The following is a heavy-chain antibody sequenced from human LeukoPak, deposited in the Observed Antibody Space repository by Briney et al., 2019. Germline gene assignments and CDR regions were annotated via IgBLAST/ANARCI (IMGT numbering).Heavy chain of an antibody. D-gene: IGHD7-27*01. J-gene: IGHJ6*03. Sequence: ASVKVSCKASGYTFTSYDINWVRQATGQGLEWMGWMNPNSGNTGYAQKFQGRVTITRNTSISTAYMELSSLRSEDTAVYYCARGYYLNWGSSHVQEQYYYYYYMDVWGKGTTVTVSS. CDR1: GYTFTSYD. V-gene: IGHV1-8*03. CDR3: ARGYYLNWGSSHVQEQYYYYYYMDV. CDR2: MNPNSGNT.